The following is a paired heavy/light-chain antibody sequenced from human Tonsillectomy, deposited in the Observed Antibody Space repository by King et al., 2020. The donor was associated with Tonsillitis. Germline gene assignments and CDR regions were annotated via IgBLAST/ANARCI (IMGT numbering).Light chain of an antibody. Sequence: DIQMTQSPSSLSASVGDRVTITCRASQSIFSYLNWYLQKPGKAPKLLIYAASSLQSGVPSRFSGSGSGTDFTLTISSLQPEDFATYFCQQSYSPPYTFGQGTKLEIK. V-gene: IGKV1-39*01. J-gene: IGKJ2*01. CDR1: QSIFSY. CDR3: QQSYSPPYT. CDR2: AAS.
Heavy chain of an antibody. V-gene: IGHV4-39*01. Sequence: QLQLQESGPGLVRPSETLSLICTVSGDSISSNTYYWGWIRQPPGKGLEWIGSMFYSGSADYNPSLKSRVTISVDTSKNQFSLNLSSVTAADTAVYYCARLYTRIADYWGQGTLVIVSS. CDR2: MFYSGSA. CDR3: ARLYTRIADY. CDR1: GDSISSNTYY. J-gene: IGHJ4*02. D-gene: IGHD3-22*01.